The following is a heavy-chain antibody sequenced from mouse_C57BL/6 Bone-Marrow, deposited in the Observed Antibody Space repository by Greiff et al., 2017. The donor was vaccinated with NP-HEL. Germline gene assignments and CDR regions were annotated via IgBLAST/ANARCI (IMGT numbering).Heavy chain of an antibody. CDR3: ARDGNYAMDY. CDR1: GFTFSDFY. CDR2: SRNKANDYTT. V-gene: IGHV7-1*01. J-gene: IGHJ4*01. Sequence: EVKLVESGGGLVQSGRSLRLSCATSGFTFSDFYMEWVRQAPGKGLEWIAASRNKANDYTTEYSASVKGRFIVSRDTSQSILYLQMNALRAEDTAIYYCARDGNYAMDYWGQATSVTVSS.